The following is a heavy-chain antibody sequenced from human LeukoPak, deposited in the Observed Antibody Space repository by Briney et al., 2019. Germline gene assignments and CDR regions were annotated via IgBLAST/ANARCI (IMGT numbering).Heavy chain of an antibody. CDR2: IRYDATIK. CDR1: GFTFSNYG. J-gene: IGHJ6*03. D-gene: IGHD7-27*01. Sequence: PGGSLRLSCAASGFTFSNYGMHWVRQAPGKGLEWVAFIRYDATIKYYADSVKGRFTMSRDSSKNTLFLQMDSLRVEDTAVYYCAGQNWGYYYYYMDVWGKGTTVTVSS. CDR3: AGQNWGYYYYYMDV. V-gene: IGHV3-30*02.